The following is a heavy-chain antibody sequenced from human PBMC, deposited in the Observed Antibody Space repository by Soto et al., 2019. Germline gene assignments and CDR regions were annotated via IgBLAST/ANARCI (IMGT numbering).Heavy chain of an antibody. D-gene: IGHD4-17*01. Sequence: QVQLVESGGGVVQPGRSLRLSCAASGFTFSSYGMHWVRQAPGKGLEWVAVIWYDGSNKYYADSVKGRFTISRDNSKNTLYLQMNSLRAEDTAVYYCARDFGDYGWLSWFDPWGQGTLVTGSS. J-gene: IGHJ5*02. CDR2: IWYDGSNK. CDR3: ARDFGDYGWLSWFDP. CDR1: GFTFSSYG. V-gene: IGHV3-33*01.